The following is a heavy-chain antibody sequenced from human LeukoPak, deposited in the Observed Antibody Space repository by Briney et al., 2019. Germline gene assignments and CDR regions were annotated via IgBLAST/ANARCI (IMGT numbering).Heavy chain of an antibody. CDR2: INPNGDAT. CDR3: ARPLFCAFDNCGYWLDP. D-gene: IGHD1-20*01. Sequence: GASVKVSCKTSGYTFTKHLIHWVRQAPGQGLEWVGTINPNGDATNYAPRLQGRLTLTQDTSTSTVYMELRGLTPDDTAVYYCARPLFCAFDNCGYWLDPWGPGTLVTVSS. V-gene: IGHV1-46*01. CDR1: GYTFTKHL. J-gene: IGHJ5*02.